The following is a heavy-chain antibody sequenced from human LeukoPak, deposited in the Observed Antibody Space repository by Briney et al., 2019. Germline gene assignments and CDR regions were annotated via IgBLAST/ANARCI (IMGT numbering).Heavy chain of an antibody. Sequence: GESLKISCKVSGYSFTTYWISWVRQMPGKVLEWMGRIDPTDSYTDHSPSFQGHVTISVDRSISTAYLQWSSLKAPDTAMYYCARQIENIASLDYWGQGTLVTVSS. CDR1: GYSFTTYW. V-gene: IGHV5-10-1*01. J-gene: IGHJ4*02. D-gene: IGHD2/OR15-2a*01. CDR2: IDPTDSYT. CDR3: ARQIENIASLDY.